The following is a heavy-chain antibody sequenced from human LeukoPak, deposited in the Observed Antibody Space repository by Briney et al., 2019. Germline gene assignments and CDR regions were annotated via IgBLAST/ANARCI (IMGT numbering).Heavy chain of an antibody. V-gene: IGHV4-39*07. D-gene: IGHD3-10*01. CDR3: ARAFGSGSYRAFDY. CDR1: GGSISSSSYY. Sequence: SETLSLTCTVSGGSISSSSYYWGWIRQPPGKGLEWIGSIYYSGSTYYNPSLKSRVTISVDTSKNQVSLKLRSVTAADTAVYYCARAFGSGSYRAFDYWGQGTLVTVSS. J-gene: IGHJ4*02. CDR2: IYYSGST.